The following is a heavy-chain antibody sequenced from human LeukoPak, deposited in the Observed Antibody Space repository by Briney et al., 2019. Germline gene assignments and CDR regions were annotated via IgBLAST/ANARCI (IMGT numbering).Heavy chain of an antibody. CDR2: IKQDGSEK. CDR3: ARLARYDFWSGSDFGWYFDL. Sequence: GGSLRLSCAASGFTFTGYWMTWVRQAPGKGLEWVANIKQDGSEKYYVDSVKGRFTISRDNAKNSLYLQMNSLRAEDTAVYYCARLARYDFWSGSDFGWYFDLWGRGTLVTVSS. D-gene: IGHD3-3*01. CDR1: GFTFTGYW. J-gene: IGHJ2*01. V-gene: IGHV3-7*01.